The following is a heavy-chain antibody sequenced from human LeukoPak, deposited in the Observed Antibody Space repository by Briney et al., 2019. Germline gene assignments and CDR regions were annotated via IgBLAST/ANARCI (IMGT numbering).Heavy chain of an antibody. CDR1: GFTFSSYA. CDR3: ASPGYSDY. CDR2: ISGSGSST. Sequence: GGSLRLSCAASGFTFSSYAMSWVRQAPGKGLEWVSTISGSGSSTYYADSVKGRFTISRDNSKNTLYLQMNGLRAEDTAVYYCASPGYSDYWGQGTLVTVSS. J-gene: IGHJ4*02. V-gene: IGHV3-23*01.